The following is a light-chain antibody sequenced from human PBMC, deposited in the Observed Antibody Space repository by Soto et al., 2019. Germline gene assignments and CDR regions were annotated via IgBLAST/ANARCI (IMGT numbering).Light chain of an antibody. V-gene: IGLV2-14*01. CDR3: SSYTSSSTDYV. J-gene: IGLJ1*01. CDR1: SSDVGGYNY. CDR2: DVS. Sequence: QSALTQPASVSGSPGQSITISCTGTSSDVGGYNYVSWYQQHPGKAPKLMIYDVSNRPSGVFNRFSGSKSGNTASLTISGLQAEDEADYYCSSYTSSSTDYVFGTGTKVTVL.